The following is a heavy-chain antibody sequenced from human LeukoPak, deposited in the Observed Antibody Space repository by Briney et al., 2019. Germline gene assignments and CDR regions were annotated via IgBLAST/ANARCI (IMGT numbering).Heavy chain of an antibody. CDR2: IIPIFGTA. CDR1: GGTFSSYA. J-gene: IGHJ3*02. D-gene: IGHD2-15*01. Sequence: ASVKVSCKASGGTFSSYAISWVRQAPGQGLEWMGGIIPIFGTANYAQKFQGRVTITADEPTSTAYMELSSLRSEDTAVYYCARERMNAFDIWGQGTMVTVSS. CDR3: ARERMNAFDI. V-gene: IGHV1-69*13.